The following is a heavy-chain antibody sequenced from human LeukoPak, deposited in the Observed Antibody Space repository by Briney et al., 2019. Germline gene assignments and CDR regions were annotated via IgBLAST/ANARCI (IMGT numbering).Heavy chain of an antibody. J-gene: IGHJ4*02. CDR1: GGSISSYY. Sequence: SETLSLTCTVSGGSISSYYWSWIRQPPGKGLEWIGYIYYSGSTNCNPSLKSRVTISVDTSKNQFSLKLSSVTAADTAVYYCARRIRWLDYWGQGTLVTVSS. CDR3: ARRIRWLDY. CDR2: IYYSGST. D-gene: IGHD5-12*01. V-gene: IGHV4-59*08.